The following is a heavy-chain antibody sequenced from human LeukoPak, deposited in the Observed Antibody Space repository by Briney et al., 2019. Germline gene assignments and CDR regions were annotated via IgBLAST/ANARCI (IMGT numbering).Heavy chain of an antibody. V-gene: IGHV4-31*01. CDR3: ARYSTVTTPGGYYYGMTS. Sequence: PSETLSLTCTVSGGSISSGGYYWSWIRQQPGKGLEWIVYIYYSGSTYYNPSLKSQVTISVYTSKNPFSLKLSSVTAADTAVYYCARYSTVTTPGGYYYGMTSGAKGPRSPSP. CDR2: IYYSGST. CDR1: GGSISSGGYY. D-gene: IGHD4-17*01. J-gene: IGHJ6*02.